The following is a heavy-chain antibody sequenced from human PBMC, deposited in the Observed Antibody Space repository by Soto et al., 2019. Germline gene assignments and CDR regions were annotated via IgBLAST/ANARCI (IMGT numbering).Heavy chain of an antibody. CDR3: ASRLWFGEPMDAFDI. J-gene: IGHJ3*02. CDR1: GFTFSSYW. Sequence: GGSLRLSCAASGFTFSSYWMSWVRQAPGKGLEWVANIKQDGSEKYYVDSVKGRFTISRDNAKNSLYLQMNSLRAEDTAVYYCASRLWFGEPMDAFDIWGQGTMVTVSS. D-gene: IGHD3-10*01. V-gene: IGHV3-7*01. CDR2: IKQDGSEK.